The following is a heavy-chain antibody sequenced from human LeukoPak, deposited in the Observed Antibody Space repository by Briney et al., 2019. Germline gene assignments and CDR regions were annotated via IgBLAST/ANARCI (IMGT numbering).Heavy chain of an antibody. V-gene: IGHV1-24*01. J-gene: IGHJ2*01. CDR2: FDPEDGET. CDR3: ARDLRCTSCFQPSWYFDL. Sequence: ASVKVSCKVSGYTLTELSMHWVRQAPGKGLEWMGGFDPEDGETIYAQKFQGRVTMTEDTSTNTAYMELSSLRSEDTAVYYCARDLRCTSCFQPSWYFDLWGRGTLVTVSS. CDR1: GYTLTELS. D-gene: IGHD2-2*01.